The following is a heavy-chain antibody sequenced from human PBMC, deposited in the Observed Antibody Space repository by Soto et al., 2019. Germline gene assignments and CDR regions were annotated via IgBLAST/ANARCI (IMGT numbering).Heavy chain of an antibody. Sequence: QVQLVESGGGVVQPGRSLRVSCAASGLTFSNYGMHWVRQAPGKGLEWVAVIWFDGSNKYYADSVKGRFTVSRDNSKSKLYLKMNSLRAEDTAVYYCAREGRIYYPGYYSAMDVWGKGNTVTVSS. CDR1: GLTFSNYG. CDR2: IWFDGSNK. J-gene: IGHJ6*04. CDR3: AREGRIYYPGYYSAMDV. D-gene: IGHD1-26*01. V-gene: IGHV3-33*01.